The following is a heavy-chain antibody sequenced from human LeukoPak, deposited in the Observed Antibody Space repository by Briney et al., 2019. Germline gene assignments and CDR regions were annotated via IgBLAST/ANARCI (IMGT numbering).Heavy chain of an antibody. J-gene: IGHJ4*02. CDR3: AKDVGNSGYDPFDY. CDR2: ISWNSGSI. CDR1: GFTFDDYA. V-gene: IGHV3-9*01. Sequence: GGSLRLSCAASGFTFDDYAMHWVRQAPGKGLGWVSGISWNSGSIGYADSVKGRFTISRDNAKNSLYLQMNSLRAEDTALYYCAKDVGNSGYDPFDYWGQGTLVTVSS. D-gene: IGHD5-12*01.